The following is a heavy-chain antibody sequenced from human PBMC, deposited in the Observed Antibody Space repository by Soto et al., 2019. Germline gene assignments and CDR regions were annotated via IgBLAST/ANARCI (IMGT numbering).Heavy chain of an antibody. V-gene: IGHV3-64*01. CDR2: ISSNGVGT. CDR3: AGRSGPDYYYMDV. J-gene: IGHJ6*03. CDR1: GFTLSGYA. Sequence: EVQLAESGGGLAQPGGSLRLSCAASGFTLSGYAMDWVRQAPGKGLEYVSGISSNGVGTYYANSVQGRFTISRDNSKNTVYVQIGSLRPDDMAVYYWAGRSGPDYYYMDVWGKGTTVP.